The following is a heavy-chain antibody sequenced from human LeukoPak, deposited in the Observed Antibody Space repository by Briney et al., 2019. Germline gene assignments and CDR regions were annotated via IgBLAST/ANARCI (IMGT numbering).Heavy chain of an antibody. J-gene: IGHJ4*02. CDR1: GYTFTSYY. V-gene: IGHV1-46*01. D-gene: IGHD4-23*01. CDR3: ARDPLSFYGGNSNRPSFDY. Sequence: ASVKVSCKASGYTFTSYYMHWVRHAPGQGLEWMGIINPSGGSTSYAQKFQGRVTMIRDTSTSTVYMELSSLRSEDTAVYYCARDPLSFYGGNSNRPSFDYWGQGTLVTVSS. CDR2: INPSGGST.